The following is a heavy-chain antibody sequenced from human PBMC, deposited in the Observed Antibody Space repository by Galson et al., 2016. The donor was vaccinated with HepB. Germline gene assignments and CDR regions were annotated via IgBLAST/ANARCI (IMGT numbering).Heavy chain of an antibody. CDR3: ARDGIADYEFWSAYGYYFYGMDV. D-gene: IGHD3-3*01. V-gene: IGHV3-48*01. CDR2: ISSSSNTI. Sequence: SLRLSCAASGFTFSSYSMSWVRQAPGKGLEWVSYISSSSNTIYYADSVKGRFTISRDNAKNSLYLQMSSLRAEDTALYYCARDGIADYEFWSAYGYYFYGMDVWGQGTTVTVSS. J-gene: IGHJ6*02. CDR1: GFTFSSYS.